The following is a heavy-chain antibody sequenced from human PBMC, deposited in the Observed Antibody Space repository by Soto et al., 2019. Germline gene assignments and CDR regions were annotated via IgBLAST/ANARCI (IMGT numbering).Heavy chain of an antibody. CDR2: IIPIFGTA. J-gene: IGHJ6*02. CDR3: ALGVGEALNLYYYGMDV. Sequence: SVKVSCKASGGTFSSYAISWVRQAPGQGLEWMGGIIPIFGTANYAQKFQGRVTITADESTSTAYMELSSLRSEDTAVYYCALGVGEALNLYYYGMDVWGQGTTVTVSS. V-gene: IGHV1-69*13. CDR1: GGTFSSYA. D-gene: IGHD3-16*01.